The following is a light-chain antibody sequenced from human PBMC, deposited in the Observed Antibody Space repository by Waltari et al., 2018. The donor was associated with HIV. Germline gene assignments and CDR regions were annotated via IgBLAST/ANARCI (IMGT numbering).Light chain of an antibody. V-gene: IGKV1-5*03. CDR1: QNVDNW. CDR2: KTS. Sequence: DIQMTQSPSTLSFSVGDRVIITCRSSQNVDNWLAWYQQRPGSAPKVLIYKTSTLQTGVPSRFSGSGSGTEFSLTISSLQPDDFATYYCQQYKSFSLTFGQGTRLEIK. J-gene: IGKJ5*01. CDR3: QQYKSFSLT.